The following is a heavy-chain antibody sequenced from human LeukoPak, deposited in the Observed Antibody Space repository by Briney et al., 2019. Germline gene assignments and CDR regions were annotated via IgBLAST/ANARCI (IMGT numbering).Heavy chain of an antibody. CDR1: GGPISSYY. D-gene: IGHD1-26*01. J-gene: IGHJ4*02. CDR2: IYYSGST. CDR3: AGGQWELPDY. V-gene: IGHV4-59*01. Sequence: SETLSLTCTVSGGPISSYYWSWIRQPPGKGLEWIGYIYYSGSTNYNPSLRSRVTISVDTSKNQFSLKLSSVTAADTAVYYCAGGQWELPDYWGQGTLVTVSS.